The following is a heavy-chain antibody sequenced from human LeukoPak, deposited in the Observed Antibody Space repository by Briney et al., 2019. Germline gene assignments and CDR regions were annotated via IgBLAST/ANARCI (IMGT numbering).Heavy chain of an antibody. V-gene: IGHV4-4*09. CDR3: ARGKDSSSWIFDY. CDR1: GGSISSYY. Sequence: PSETLSLTCTVSGGSISSYYWSWIRQPPGKGLEWIGYIYTSGSTNYNPSLKSRVTISVDTSKNQFSLKLSSVTAADTAVYYCARGKDSSSWIFDYWGQGTLVTVSS. CDR2: IYTSGST. D-gene: IGHD6-13*01. J-gene: IGHJ4*02.